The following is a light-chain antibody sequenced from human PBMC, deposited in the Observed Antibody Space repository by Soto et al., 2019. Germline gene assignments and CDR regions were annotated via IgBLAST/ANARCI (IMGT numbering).Light chain of an antibody. V-gene: IGKV1-5*03. Sequence: IQLTQSPSSLSASVGDIVTITCRASQSIGDLLAWYQQKPGEAPKLLIYRASYLESGVPSRFSGSGSGTEFTLTISSLQPEDLATYYCQHYSAFSVTFGQGTKVDIK. CDR3: QHYSAFSVT. J-gene: IGKJ1*01. CDR2: RAS. CDR1: QSIGDL.